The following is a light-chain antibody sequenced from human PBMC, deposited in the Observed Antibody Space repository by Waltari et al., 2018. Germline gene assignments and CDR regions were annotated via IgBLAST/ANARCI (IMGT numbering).Light chain of an antibody. V-gene: IGLV2-14*01. CDR3: SSYTSSSIPV. CDR1: SSDVGGYNY. Sequence: QSALTQPASVSGSPGQSITISCTGTSSDVGGYNYVSWSQQHPGKAPKLMIYEVSNRPSGVSNRFSGSKSGNTASLTISGLQAEDEADYYCSSYTSSSIPVFGGGTKLTVL. CDR2: EVS. J-gene: IGLJ3*02.